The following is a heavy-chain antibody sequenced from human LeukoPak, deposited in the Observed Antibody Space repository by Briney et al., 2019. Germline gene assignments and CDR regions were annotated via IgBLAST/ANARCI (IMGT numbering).Heavy chain of an antibody. CDR3: ARKEVAAPYYFDY. D-gene: IGHD1-26*01. CDR2: IHHSGST. CDR1: GGSISSSNW. V-gene: IGHV4-4*02. J-gene: IGHJ4*02. Sequence: SETLSLTCTVSGGSISSSNWWNWVRQPPGKGLEWIGEIHHSGSTNYNPSLKSRVTISVDKSKNQFSLKLSSVTAADTAVYYCARKEVAAPYYFDYWGQGTLVTVSS.